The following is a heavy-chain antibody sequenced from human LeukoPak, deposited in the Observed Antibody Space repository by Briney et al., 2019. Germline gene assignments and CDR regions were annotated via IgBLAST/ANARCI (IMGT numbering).Heavy chain of an antibody. CDR2: ITPSGGTI. CDR1: GFIFSDAY. V-gene: IGHV3-11*01. CDR3: AKGLQNYDFWSGLDY. Sequence: PGGSLRLSCAASGFIFSDAYVNWIRQAPGKGLEWVSYITPSGGTIDYADSVKGRFTISRDNSKNTLYLQMNSLRAEDTAVYYCAKGLQNYDFWSGLDYWGQGTLVTVSS. D-gene: IGHD3-3*01. J-gene: IGHJ4*02.